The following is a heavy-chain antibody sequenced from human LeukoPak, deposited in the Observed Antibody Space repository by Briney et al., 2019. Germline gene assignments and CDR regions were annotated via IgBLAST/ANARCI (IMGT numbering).Heavy chain of an antibody. Sequence: GASVKVSCKASGYTFTGYYMHWVRRAPGQGLEWMGWINPNSGGTNYAQKFRGRVTMTRDTSISTAYMELSRLRSDDTAVYYCARFRYRTRTSMDVWGQGTTVTVSS. CDR3: ARFRYRTRTSMDV. D-gene: IGHD1-1*01. CDR2: INPNSGGT. V-gene: IGHV1-2*02. J-gene: IGHJ6*02. CDR1: GYTFTGYY.